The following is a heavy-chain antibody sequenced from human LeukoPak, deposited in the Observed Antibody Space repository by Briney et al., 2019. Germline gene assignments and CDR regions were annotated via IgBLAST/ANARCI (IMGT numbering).Heavy chain of an antibody. CDR2: ISYDGSNK. D-gene: IGHD1-26*01. V-gene: IGHV3-30*18. CDR3: AKDGNSLGSHPNSVDFDY. CDR1: GFTFSSYG. J-gene: IGHJ4*02. Sequence: GGSLRLSCAASGFTFSSYGMHWVRQAPGKGLEWVAVISYDGSNKYYADSVKGRFTISRDNSKNTLYLQMNSLRAEDTAVYYCAKDGNSLGSHPNSVDFDYWGQGTLVTVSS.